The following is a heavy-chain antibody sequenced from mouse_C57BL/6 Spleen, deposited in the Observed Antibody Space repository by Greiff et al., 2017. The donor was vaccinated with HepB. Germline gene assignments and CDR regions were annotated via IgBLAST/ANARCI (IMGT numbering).Heavy chain of an antibody. Sequence: QVQLQQSGPELVRPGTSVKVSCKASGYAFTNYLIEWVKQRPGQGLEWIGVINPGSGGTNYNEKFKGKATLTADKSSSTAYMQLSSLTSEDSAVYFCAREGDSSGYDYAMDYWGQGTSVTVSS. V-gene: IGHV1-54*01. CDR1: GYAFTNYL. J-gene: IGHJ4*01. CDR2: INPGSGGT. CDR3: AREGDSSGYDYAMDY. D-gene: IGHD3-2*02.